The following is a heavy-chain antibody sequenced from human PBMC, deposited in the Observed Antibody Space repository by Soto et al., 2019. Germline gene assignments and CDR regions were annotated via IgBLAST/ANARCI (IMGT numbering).Heavy chain of an antibody. CDR1: GFPFGIYW. V-gene: IGHV3-7*01. CDR2: IHMDGREK. CDR3: ARDSGYGSRSSVNHYLDN. Sequence: GGSLRLSCAASGFPFGIYWMSWVRQAPGKGLEWLATIHMDGREKKYVDSVKGRFTVSRDNAKSSLYLQMDSLRAEDTADYYCARDSGYGSRSSVNHYLDNWGHGALVTVSS. J-gene: IGHJ4*01. D-gene: IGHD3-10*01.